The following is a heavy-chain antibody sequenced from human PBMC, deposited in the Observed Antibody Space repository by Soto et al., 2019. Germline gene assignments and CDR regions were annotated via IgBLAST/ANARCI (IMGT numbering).Heavy chain of an antibody. V-gene: IGHV3-21*01. CDR3: AREADFASSGYVLDY. J-gene: IGHJ4*02. Sequence: GSLRLSCAASGFTFSGFSMNWVRQAPGKGLEWVSSVTSSPSSMFYADSVKGRFTISRDDAKDSLFLQMNSLRADDTAVYYCAREADFASSGYVLDYWGLGTLVTVSS. D-gene: IGHD3-22*01. CDR2: VTSSPSSM. CDR1: GFTFSGFS.